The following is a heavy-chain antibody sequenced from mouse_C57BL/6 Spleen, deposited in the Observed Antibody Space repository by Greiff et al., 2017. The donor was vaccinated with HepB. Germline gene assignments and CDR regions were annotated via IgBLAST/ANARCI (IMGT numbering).Heavy chain of an antibody. CDR1: GFTFSDYG. J-gene: IGHJ2*01. D-gene: IGHD1-1*01. V-gene: IGHV5-17*01. CDR3: ARDITTVVAPYYFDY. CDR2: ISSGSSTI. Sequence: EVKLVESGGGLVKPGGSLKLSCAASGFTFSDYGMHWVRQAPEKGLEWVAYISSGSSTIYYADTVKGRFTISRDNAKNTLFLQMTSLRSEDTAMYYCARDITTVVAPYYFDYWGQGTTLTVSS.